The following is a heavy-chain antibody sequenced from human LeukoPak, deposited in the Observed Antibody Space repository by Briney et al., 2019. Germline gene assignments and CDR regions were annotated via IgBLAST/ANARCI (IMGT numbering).Heavy chain of an antibody. Sequence: PGGSLRLSCAASGFTFSNYWMQWVRQAPGKGLVWVSRIKADGTATTYVHSVEGRFTISSDNAKNTLYLEMNSLRAEDTAVYYCARSCGSAYYHKVPGDYWCQGTLVTVSS. J-gene: IGHJ4*02. V-gene: IGHV3-74*03. CDR2: IKADGTAT. CDR1: GFTFSNYW. CDR3: ARSCGSAYYHKVPGDY. D-gene: IGHD3-22*01.